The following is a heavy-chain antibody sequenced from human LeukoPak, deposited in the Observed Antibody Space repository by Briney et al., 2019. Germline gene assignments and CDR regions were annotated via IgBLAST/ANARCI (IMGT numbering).Heavy chain of an antibody. CDR3: ARDKRDHYYDSSGYSDY. Sequence: SETLSLTCTVSGGSMSTYYWNWIRQPPGKGLEWIGYISYSGITNYNPSLKSRVTISVDTSKNQFSLKLSSVTAADTAVYYCARDKRDHYYDSSGYSDYWGQGTLVSVSS. D-gene: IGHD3-22*01. CDR1: GGSMSTYY. V-gene: IGHV4-59*12. CDR2: ISYSGIT. J-gene: IGHJ4*02.